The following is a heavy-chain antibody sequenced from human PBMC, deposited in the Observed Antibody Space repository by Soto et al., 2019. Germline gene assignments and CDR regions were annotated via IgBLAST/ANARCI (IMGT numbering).Heavy chain of an antibody. J-gene: IGHJ3*02. V-gene: IGHV3-23*01. Sequence: PGGSLRLSCAASGFTFSSYAMSWVRQAPGKGLEWVSAISGSGGSTYYADSVKGRFTISRDNSKNTLYLQMNSLRAEDTAVYYCAKDRLLRKHRVDVFDIWGKGKMVTVSS. CDR3: AKDRLLRKHRVDVFDI. D-gene: IGHD2-21*01. CDR1: GFTFSSYA. CDR2: ISGSGGST.